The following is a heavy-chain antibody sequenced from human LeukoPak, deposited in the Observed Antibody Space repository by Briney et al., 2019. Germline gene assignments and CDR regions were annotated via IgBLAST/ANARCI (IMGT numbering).Heavy chain of an antibody. CDR2: IYYSGST. J-gene: IGHJ4*02. V-gene: IGHV4-59*01. D-gene: IGHD3-10*01. CDR1: GGSISSYY. Sequence: SETLSLTCTVSGGSISSYYWSRIRQPPGKRLEWIGYIYYSGSTDYNPSLKSRVTISVDTSKNQFSLKLSSVTAADTAVYYCARDRGSGYFDYWGQGTLVTVSS. CDR3: ARDRGSGYFDY.